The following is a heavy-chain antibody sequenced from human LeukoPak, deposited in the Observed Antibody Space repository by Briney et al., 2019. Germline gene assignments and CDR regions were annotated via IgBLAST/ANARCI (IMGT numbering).Heavy chain of an antibody. CDR2: IRYDGSNK. CDR3: AKDWDDYYGSGSYFDY. Sequence: GGSLRLSCAASGFTFSHYGMHWVRQAPGKGLEWVAFIRYDGSNKYYADSVKGRFTFSRDNSKNTLYLQMNSLRAEDTALYYCAKDWDDYYGSGSYFDYWGQGTLVTVSS. D-gene: IGHD3-10*01. J-gene: IGHJ4*02. V-gene: IGHV3-30*02. CDR1: GFTFSHYG.